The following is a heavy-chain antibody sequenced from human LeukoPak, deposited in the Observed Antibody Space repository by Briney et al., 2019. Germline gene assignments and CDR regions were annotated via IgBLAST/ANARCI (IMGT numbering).Heavy chain of an antibody. CDR1: GGSSSSHY. J-gene: IGHJ4*02. V-gene: IGHV4-4*07. CDR3: ARETYNSGWYFDY. D-gene: IGHD6-19*01. Sequence: SETLSLTCTVSGGSSSSHYWSWIRQPAGKGLEWIGRVYNSGSTNYNPSLESRVTMSMDTSKNQFSLKLSSVTAADTAVYYCARETYNSGWYFDYWGPGSLVTVSS. CDR2: VYNSGST.